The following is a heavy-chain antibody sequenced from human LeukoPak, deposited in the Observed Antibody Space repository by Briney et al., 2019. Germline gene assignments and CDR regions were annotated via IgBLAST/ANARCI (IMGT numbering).Heavy chain of an antibody. D-gene: IGHD1-26*01. J-gene: IGHJ4*02. CDR3: ARGDGSYSCDY. Sequence: GASVKVSCKASGYTFTGYYMYWVRQAPGQGLEWMGWINPYSGGTNYAQKFQGRVTMTRDTPISTAYMELGRLTSDDTAVYYCARGDGSYSCDYWGQGTLVTVSS. CDR1: GYTFTGYY. CDR2: INPYSGGT. V-gene: IGHV1-2*02.